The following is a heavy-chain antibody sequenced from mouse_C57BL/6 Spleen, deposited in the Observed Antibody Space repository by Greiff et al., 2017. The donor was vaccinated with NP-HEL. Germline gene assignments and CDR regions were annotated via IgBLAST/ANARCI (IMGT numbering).Heavy chain of an antibody. CDR3: ARRLYGSSPYYAMDY. CDR1: GYTFTSYG. Sequence: QVQLQQSGAELARPGASVKLSCKASGYTFTSYGISWVKQRTGQGLEWIGEIYPRSGNTYSNEKFKGKATLTADQTSSTAYMELRSLTSEDSAVYFCARRLYGSSPYYAMDYWGQGTSVTVSS. J-gene: IGHJ4*01. V-gene: IGHV1-81*01. CDR2: IYPRSGNT. D-gene: IGHD1-1*01.